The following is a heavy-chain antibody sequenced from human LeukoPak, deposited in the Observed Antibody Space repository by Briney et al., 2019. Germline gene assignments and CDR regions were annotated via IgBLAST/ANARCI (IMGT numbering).Heavy chain of an antibody. V-gene: IGHV1-46*01. CDR1: GYAFTSYY. D-gene: IGHD2-15*01. CDR2: INPSGGST. Sequence: GASVKVSCKASGYAFTSYYMHWVRQAPGQGLEWMGIINPSGGSTSYAQKFQGRVTMTRDTSTSTVYMELSSLRSEDTAVYYCASGGGPGAFDIWGQGTMVTVSS. CDR3: ASGGGPGAFDI. J-gene: IGHJ3*02.